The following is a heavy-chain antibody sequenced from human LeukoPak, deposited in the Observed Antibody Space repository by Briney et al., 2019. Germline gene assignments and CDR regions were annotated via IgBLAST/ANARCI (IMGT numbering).Heavy chain of an antibody. D-gene: IGHD6-19*01. CDR2: IYYSGST. Sequence: PSETLSLTCTVSGGSISSYCWSWIRQPPGKGLEWIGYIYYSGSTNYNPSLKSRVTISVDTSKNQFSLKLSSVTAADTAVYYCAREGVAVIDYWGQGTLVTVSS. CDR3: AREGVAVIDY. J-gene: IGHJ4*02. V-gene: IGHV4-59*01. CDR1: GGSISSYC.